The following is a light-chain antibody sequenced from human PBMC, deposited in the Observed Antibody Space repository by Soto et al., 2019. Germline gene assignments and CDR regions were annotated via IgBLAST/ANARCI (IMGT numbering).Light chain of an antibody. J-gene: IGKJ1*01. V-gene: IGKV3-15*01. CDR3: QQYNNWLWT. CDR2: GAS. CDR1: QSVSSN. Sequence: EIVITQSPATLSVSPRERATLSCRTSQSVSSNLAWYQQKPGQAPRLLIYGASTRATGIPARFSGSGSGTEFTLTISSLQSEDFAVYYCQQYNNWLWTFGQGTKVDIK.